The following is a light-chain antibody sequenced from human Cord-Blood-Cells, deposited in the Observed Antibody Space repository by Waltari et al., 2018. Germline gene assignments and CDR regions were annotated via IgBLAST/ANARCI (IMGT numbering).Light chain of an antibody. CDR1: QGISSY. CDR2: AAS. CDR3: QQSYSTPAIT. V-gene: IGKV1-39*01. Sequence: DIQMTQSLSSLSASVGDRVTITCRASQGISSYLNWYQQKPGKAPKLLIYAASSLQSGVPSRFSGSGSGTDFTLTISSLQPEDFATYYCQQSYSTPAITFGQGTRLEIK. J-gene: IGKJ5*01.